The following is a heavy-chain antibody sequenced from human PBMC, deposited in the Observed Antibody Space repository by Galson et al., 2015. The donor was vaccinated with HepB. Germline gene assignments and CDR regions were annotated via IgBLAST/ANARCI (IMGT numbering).Heavy chain of an antibody. J-gene: IGHJ4*02. CDR1: GDTFTRYG. V-gene: IGHV1-18*01. CDR2: ISAYNGNT. Sequence: SVKVSCKASGDTFTRYGFNWVRQAPGQGLEWTGSISAYNGNTNYAQNLQGRVTLTTDTSMSTAYMELRSLGSDDTAVYYCTRGGGRYHVDYWGQGTLVTVSS. CDR3: TRGGGRYHVDY. D-gene: IGHD2-15*01.